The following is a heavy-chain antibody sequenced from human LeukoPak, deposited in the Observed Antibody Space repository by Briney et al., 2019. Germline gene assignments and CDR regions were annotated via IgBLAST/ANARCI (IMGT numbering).Heavy chain of an antibody. D-gene: IGHD1-20*01. CDR2: ISSSGSTI. CDR1: GFTFSRYE. CDR3: ARVSLAPWVVTGGYDY. V-gene: IGHV3-48*03. Sequence: GGSLRLSCAASGFTFSRYEMNWVRQAPGKGLEWDSYISSSGSTIYYADSVKGRFTISRDNAKNSLYLQMNSLRAEDTAGYYCARVSLAPWVVTGGYDYWGQGTLVTVSS. J-gene: IGHJ4*02.